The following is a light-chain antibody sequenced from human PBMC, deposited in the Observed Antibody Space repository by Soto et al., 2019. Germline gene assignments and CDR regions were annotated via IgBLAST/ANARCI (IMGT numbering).Light chain of an antibody. V-gene: IGLV7-46*01. CDR1: TGAVTSSHY. CDR2: DTS. J-gene: IGLJ3*02. CDR3: LLHYSGARA. Sequence: QAVVTQEPSLTVSPGETVTLTCASSTGAVTSSHYPYWFQQKPGQAPRTMIYDTSNKHSWTPARFSGSLLGGKAALTLSGAQPDDEADYYCLLHYSGARAFGGGTKLTVL.